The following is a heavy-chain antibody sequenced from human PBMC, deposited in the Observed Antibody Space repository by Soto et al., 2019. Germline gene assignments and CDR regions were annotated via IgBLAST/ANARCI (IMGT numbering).Heavy chain of an antibody. CDR1: GGSISSSSYY. CDR3: ARRDGDYFDY. J-gene: IGHJ4*02. D-gene: IGHD4-17*01. V-gene: IGHV4-39*01. CDR2: IYYSGST. Sequence: LVTLSLTCTVAGGSISSSSYYWGWIRQPPGKGLEWIGSIYYSGSTFYNPSLKSRVTISVDSSKNQFSLKLSSVTAADTAVYYCARRDGDYFDYWGQGTLVTVS.